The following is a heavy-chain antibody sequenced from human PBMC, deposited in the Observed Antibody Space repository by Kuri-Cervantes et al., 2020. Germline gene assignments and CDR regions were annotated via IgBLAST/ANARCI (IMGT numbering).Heavy chain of an antibody. J-gene: IGHJ4*02. CDR2: ISSSGSTI. Sequence: GESLKISCAASGFTFSDYYMSWIRQAPGKGLEWVSYISSSGSTIYYADSVKGRFTISRDNAKNSLYLQMNSLRAEDTAVYYCARDFSVTNPFSFDYWGQGTLVTSPQ. CDR1: GFTFSDYY. CDR3: ARDFSVTNPFSFDY. D-gene: IGHD2-21*02. V-gene: IGHV3-11*01.